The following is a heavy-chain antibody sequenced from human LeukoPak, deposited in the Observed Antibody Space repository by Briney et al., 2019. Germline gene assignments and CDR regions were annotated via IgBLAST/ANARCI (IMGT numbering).Heavy chain of an antibody. V-gene: IGHV4-39*01. CDR3: ARALYGSGKFDY. D-gene: IGHD3-10*01. J-gene: IGHJ4*02. CDR1: GGSISSGRYY. Sequence: PSETLSLTCTVSGGSISSGRYYWGWVHQSPGKGLEWIGSIYYSGSTYYNPSLKSRVTISVDTSKNQFSLKLSSVTAADTAVYYCARALYGSGKFDYWGQGTLVTVSS. CDR2: IYYSGST.